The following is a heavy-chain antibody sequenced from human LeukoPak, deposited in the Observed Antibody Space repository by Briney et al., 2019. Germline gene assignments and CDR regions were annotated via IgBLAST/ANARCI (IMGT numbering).Heavy chain of an antibody. V-gene: IGHV4-59*01. Sequence: PSETLSLTCTVSGDSLSSYYWSWTRQPPGEGLEWIGYIFYSGSTNYNPSLKSRVTISVDTSKNQFSLKLSSVTAADTAVYYCATFSWVSYWYWGQGTLVTVSS. J-gene: IGHJ4*02. D-gene: IGHD2-8*02. CDR3: ATFSWVSYWY. CDR1: GDSLSSYY. CDR2: IFYSGST.